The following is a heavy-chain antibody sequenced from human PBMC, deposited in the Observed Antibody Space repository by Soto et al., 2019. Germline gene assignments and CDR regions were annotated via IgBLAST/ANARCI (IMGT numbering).Heavy chain of an antibody. CDR2: ISGSGGST. D-gene: IGHD6-6*01. Sequence: EVQLLESGGGLVQPGGSLRLSCAASGFTFSSYAMSWVRQAPGKVLEWVSAISGSGGSTYYADSVKGRFTISRDNSKNTLYLQMNSLRGEDTAVYYCATEPSIAARPLVYWGQGTLVTVSS. V-gene: IGHV3-23*01. CDR1: GFTFSSYA. CDR3: ATEPSIAARPLVY. J-gene: IGHJ4*02.